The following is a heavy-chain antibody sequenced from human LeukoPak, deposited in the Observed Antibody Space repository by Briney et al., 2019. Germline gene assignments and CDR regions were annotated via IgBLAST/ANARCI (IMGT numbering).Heavy chain of an antibody. J-gene: IGHJ6*03. Sequence: SETLSLTCTVSGGVTDSWGWIRQPPGKGLEWIGTIHQTGPTYYNPSLESRVTVSIDKSKNQFSLKLSSVTAADTAVYYCARDRHYYYMDVWGKGTTVTISS. CDR2: IHQTGPT. CDR1: GGVTDS. V-gene: IGHV4-39*07. CDR3: ARDRHYYYMDV.